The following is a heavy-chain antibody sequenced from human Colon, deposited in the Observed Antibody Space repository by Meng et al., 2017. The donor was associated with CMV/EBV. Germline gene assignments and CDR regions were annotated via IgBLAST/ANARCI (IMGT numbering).Heavy chain of an antibody. CDR1: GYHFTDNY. V-gene: IGHV1-2*06. D-gene: IGHD5-12*01. J-gene: IGHJ4*02. CDR3: VRVGTLASTTWDGHDY. Sequence: SGYHFTDNYLHWVRQAPGQGLEWMGRINPNSGDTKYAQKFQGRVTRTRDTSISTVYMELRTLTSDDTALFYCVRVGTLASTTWDGHDYWGQGTLVTVSS. CDR2: INPNSGDT.